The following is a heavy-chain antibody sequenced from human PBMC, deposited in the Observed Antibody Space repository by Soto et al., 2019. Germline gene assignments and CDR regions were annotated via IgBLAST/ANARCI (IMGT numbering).Heavy chain of an antibody. CDR3: ARTRDDYIWGSYRYQLDE. V-gene: IGHV4-59*01. CDR2: IYYSGST. D-gene: IGHD3-16*02. CDR1: GGSISSYY. J-gene: IGHJ4*02. Sequence: SETLSLTCTVSGGSISSYYWSWIRQPPGKGLEWIGYIYYSGSTNYNPSLKSRVTISVDTSKNQFSLKLSSVTAADTAVYYCARTRDDYIWGSYRYQLDERGQGTPVTVSS.